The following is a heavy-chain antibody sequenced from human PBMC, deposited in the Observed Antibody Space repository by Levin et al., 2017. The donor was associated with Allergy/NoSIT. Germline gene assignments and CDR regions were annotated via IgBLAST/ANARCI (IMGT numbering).Heavy chain of an antibody. CDR1: GFTFSSYG. V-gene: IGHV3-33*01. CDR3: ARDGSPNSVVPAASAY. Sequence: PGGSLRLSCAASGFTFSSYGMHWVRQAPGKGLEWVAVIWYDGSNKYYADSVKGRFTISRDNSKNTLYLQMNSLRAEDTAVYYCARDGSPNSVVPAASAYWGQGTLVTVSS. D-gene: IGHD2-2*01. J-gene: IGHJ4*02. CDR2: IWYDGSNK.